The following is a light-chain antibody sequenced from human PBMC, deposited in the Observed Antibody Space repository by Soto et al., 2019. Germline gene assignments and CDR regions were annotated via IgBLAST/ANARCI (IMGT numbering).Light chain of an antibody. CDR2: QAS. V-gene: IGKV1-5*03. CDR3: QYYKESST. Sequence: DIQMTQSPSTLSASVGDRVTITCRASQSISSWLAWYQQKPGRAPKLLIYQASSSEIGVPSRFSGSGSGTEFTITISSLQSDDFATYYCQYYKESSTFGQGTRLEIK. CDR1: QSISSW. J-gene: IGKJ1*01.